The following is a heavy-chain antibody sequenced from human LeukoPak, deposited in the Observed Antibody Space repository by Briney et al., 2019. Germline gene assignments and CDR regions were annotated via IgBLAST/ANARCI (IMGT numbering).Heavy chain of an antibody. CDR3: AKDPNGDYVGAFDM. Sequence: GGSLRLSCAASGIIFSSYAMTWLRQAPGKELEWVSSVSGNGDRTQYADSGKGRFTISRDNSKNTLYLQMNSLRAEDTAVYYCAKDPNGDYVGAFDMWGQGTLVTVSP. J-gene: IGHJ3*02. V-gene: IGHV3-23*01. D-gene: IGHD4-17*01. CDR2: VSGNGDRT. CDR1: GIIFSSYA.